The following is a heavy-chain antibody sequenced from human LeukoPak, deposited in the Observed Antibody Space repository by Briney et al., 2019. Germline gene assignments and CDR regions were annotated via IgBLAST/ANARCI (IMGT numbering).Heavy chain of an antibody. CDR1: GFTVSSNY. CDR3: ARDSEDILTGWTHFDY. CDR2: ISSSSSYI. J-gene: IGHJ4*02. D-gene: IGHD3-9*01. Sequence: GGSLRLSCAASGFTVSSNYMSWVRQAPGKGLEWVSSISSSSSYIYYADSVKGRFTISRDNAKNSLYLQMNSLRAEDAAVYYCARDSEDILTGWTHFDYWGQGTLVTVSS. V-gene: IGHV3-21*04.